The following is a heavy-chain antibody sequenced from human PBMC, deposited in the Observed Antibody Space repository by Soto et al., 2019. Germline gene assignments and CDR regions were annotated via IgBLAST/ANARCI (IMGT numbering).Heavy chain of an antibody. V-gene: IGHV1-46*01. D-gene: IGHD2-2*01. CDR2: INPSGGST. J-gene: IGHJ4*02. Sequence: VSVKASSKASGYTITSNYLHWVRQAPGQGLEWMGIINPSGGSTSYAQKFQGRVTMTRDTSTSTVYMELSSLRSEDTAVYYCARAEIVLVPAAVDYWGQGTLVTVSS. CDR3: ARAEIVLVPAAVDY. CDR1: GYTITSNY.